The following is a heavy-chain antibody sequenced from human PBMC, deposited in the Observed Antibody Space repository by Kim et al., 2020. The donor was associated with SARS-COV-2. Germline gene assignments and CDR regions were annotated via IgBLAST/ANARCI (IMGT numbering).Heavy chain of an antibody. V-gene: IGHV4-39*07. J-gene: IGHJ5*02. D-gene: IGHD6-13*01. CDR1: GGSISSSSYY. CDR2: IYYSGST. Sequence: SETLSLTCTVSGGSISSSSYYWGWIRQPPGKGLEWIGSIYYSGSTYYNPSLKSRVTISVDTSKNQFSLKLRSVTAADTAVYYCARDVRMRNPYSSSWYSVNWFDPWGQGTLVTVSS. CDR3: ARDVRMRNPYSSSWYSVNWFDP.